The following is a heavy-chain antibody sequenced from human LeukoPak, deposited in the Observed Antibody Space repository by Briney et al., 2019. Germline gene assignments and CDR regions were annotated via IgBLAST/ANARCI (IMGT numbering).Heavy chain of an antibody. J-gene: IGHJ2*01. CDR1: GYTFTGYY. Sequence: ASVKVSCKASGYTFTGYYMHWVRQAPGQGLEWMGWINPNSGGTNYAQKLQGRVTMTTDTSTSTAYMELRSLRSDDTAVYYCAREVEGYSSSHWYFDLWGRGTLVTVSS. D-gene: IGHD6-6*01. V-gene: IGHV1-2*02. CDR3: AREVEGYSSSHWYFDL. CDR2: INPNSGGT.